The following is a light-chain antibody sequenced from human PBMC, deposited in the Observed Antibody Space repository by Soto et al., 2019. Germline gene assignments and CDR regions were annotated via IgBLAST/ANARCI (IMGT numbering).Light chain of an antibody. CDR2: DAS. J-gene: IGKJ5*01. Sequence: EIWLTQSPGTLSLSPGERATLSCRASQSVSSSYLAWYQQKLGQAPRLLIYDASNRATGIPARFSGSGSGTEFTLTISSLKSEDFAVYYCQQYNSWHTITFGQGTRLEIK. CDR1: QSVSSSY. V-gene: IGKV3-20*01. CDR3: QQYNSWHTIT.